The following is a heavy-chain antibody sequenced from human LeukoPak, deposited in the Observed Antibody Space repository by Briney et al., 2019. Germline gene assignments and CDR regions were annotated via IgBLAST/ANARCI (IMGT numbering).Heavy chain of an antibody. Sequence: HPGGSLRLSCAASGFTFSSYVMSWVRQAPGKGLEWVSAISGSGGSTYYADSVKGRFTISRDNSKNTLYLQMNSLRAEDTAVYYCANVPLWDCGGDCPRDAFDIWGQGTMVTVSS. J-gene: IGHJ3*02. D-gene: IGHD2-21*02. CDR1: GFTFSSYV. V-gene: IGHV3-23*01. CDR2: ISGSGGST. CDR3: ANVPLWDCGGDCPRDAFDI.